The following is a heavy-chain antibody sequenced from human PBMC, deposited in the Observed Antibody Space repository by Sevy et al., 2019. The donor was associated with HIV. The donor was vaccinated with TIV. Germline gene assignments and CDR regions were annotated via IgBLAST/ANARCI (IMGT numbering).Heavy chain of an antibody. V-gene: IGHV1-8*01. CDR3: ARGRYCSSYYGMDV. D-gene: IGHD6-6*01. Sequence: ASVKVSCKASGYTFTSYDINWVRQATGQGLEWMGWMNPNSGNTGYAQKFQGRVNMTRNTSISTAYMELSSLRSEDTAVYYCARGRYCSSYYGMDVWGQGTTVTVSS. CDR2: MNPNSGNT. CDR1: GYTFTSYD. J-gene: IGHJ6*02.